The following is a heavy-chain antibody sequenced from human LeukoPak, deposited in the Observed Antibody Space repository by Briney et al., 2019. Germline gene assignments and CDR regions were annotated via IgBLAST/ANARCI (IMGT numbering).Heavy chain of an antibody. CDR2: IYYSGST. V-gene: IGHV4-59*08. D-gene: IGHD5-12*01. CDR3: ARSGRRGVATVDAFDI. CDR1: GGSISSYY. Sequence: SETLSLTCTVSGGSISSYYWSWIRQPPGKGLEWIGYIYYSGSTNYNPSLKSRVTISVDTSKNQFSLKLSSVTAADTAVYYCARSGRRGVATVDAFDIWGQGTMVTVSS. J-gene: IGHJ3*02.